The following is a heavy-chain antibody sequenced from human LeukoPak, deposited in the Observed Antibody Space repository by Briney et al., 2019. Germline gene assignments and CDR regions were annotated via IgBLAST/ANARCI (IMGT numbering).Heavy chain of an antibody. V-gene: IGHV1-2*02. CDR1: GYTFTDYY. J-gene: IGHJ4*02. D-gene: IGHD3-10*01. CDR2: LNPNSGGT. CDR3: ARDGPGKKSNFDY. Sequence: ASVKVSCKASGYTFTDYYMHWVRQAPGQGLEWMGWLNPNSGGTNYAQEFQGRVTMTRDTSINTAYMELSRLRSDDTAVYYCARDGPGKKSNFDYWGQGTLVIVSS.